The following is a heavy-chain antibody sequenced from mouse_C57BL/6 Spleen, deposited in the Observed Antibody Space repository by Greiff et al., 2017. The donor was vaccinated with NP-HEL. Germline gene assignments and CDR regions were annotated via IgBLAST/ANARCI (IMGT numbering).Heavy chain of an antibody. CDR2: IYPGDGDT. Sequence: SFHSSFSSFLLSFLHFFKQRPGKGLEWIGQIYPGDGDTNYNVNVQGTSTLPADKSSSTAYMQLSSLASEDSAVYFCAREGDDYDVFAYWGQGTLVTVSA. CDR3: AREGDDYDVFAY. CDR1: FSSFLLSF. J-gene: IGHJ3*01. V-gene: IGHV1-80*01. D-gene: IGHD2-4*01.